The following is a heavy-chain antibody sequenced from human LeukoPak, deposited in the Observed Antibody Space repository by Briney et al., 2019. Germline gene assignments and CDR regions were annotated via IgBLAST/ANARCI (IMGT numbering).Heavy chain of an antibody. CDR1: GGTFSSYA. CDR3: AREQGYCSSTSCYTGMDV. J-gene: IGHJ6*04. V-gene: IGHV1-69*13. CDR2: IIPIFGTA. D-gene: IGHD2-2*02. Sequence: SAKVSCKASGGTFSSYAISWVRQAPGQGLEWMGGIIPIFGTANYAQKFQGRVTITADGSTSTAYMELSSLRSEDTAVYYCAREQGYCSSTSCYTGMDVWGKGTTVTVSS.